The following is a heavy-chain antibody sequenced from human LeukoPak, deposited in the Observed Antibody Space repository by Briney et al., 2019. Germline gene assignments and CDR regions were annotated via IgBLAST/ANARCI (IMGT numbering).Heavy chain of an antibody. J-gene: IGHJ4*02. CDR3: ARAKRYYGSGSPFDY. CDR2: IYYSGST. Sequence: SETLSLTCTVSGGSISSYYWSWIRQPPGKGLEWIGYIYYSGSTNYNPSLKSRVTISVDTSKNQFSLKLSSVTAADTAVYYCARAKRYYGSGSPFDYWGQGTLVTVSS. V-gene: IGHV4-59*01. CDR1: GGSISSYY. D-gene: IGHD3-10*01.